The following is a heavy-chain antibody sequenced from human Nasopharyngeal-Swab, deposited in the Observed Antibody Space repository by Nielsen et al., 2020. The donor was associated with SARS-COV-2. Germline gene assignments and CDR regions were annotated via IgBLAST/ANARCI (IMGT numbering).Heavy chain of an antibody. Sequence: ASVKVSRKASGYTFTSYDINWVRQATGQGLEWMGWMNPNSGNTGYAQKFQGRVTMTRNTSISTAYMELSSLRPEDTAVYYCARWDCGGDCYSDYWGQGTLVTVSS. D-gene: IGHD2-21*02. CDR1: GYTFTSYD. V-gene: IGHV1-8*01. J-gene: IGHJ4*02. CDR3: ARWDCGGDCYSDY. CDR2: MNPNSGNT.